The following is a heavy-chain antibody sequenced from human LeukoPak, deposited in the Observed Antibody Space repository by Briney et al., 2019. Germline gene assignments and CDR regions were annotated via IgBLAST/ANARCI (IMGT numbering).Heavy chain of an antibody. D-gene: IGHD1-26*01. J-gene: IGHJ6*03. V-gene: IGHV3-21*01. CDR1: GFTFSNYN. Sequence: GGSLRLSCAASGFTFSNYNMNWVRHAPGKGLEWVSSITSSSSYIYCADSVKGRFTISRDDAKNSLYLQMNSLRAEDTAVYYCARDPYSGSYSAYYYYYMDVWGKGTTVTVSS. CDR2: ITSSSSYI. CDR3: ARDPYSGSYSAYYYYYMDV.